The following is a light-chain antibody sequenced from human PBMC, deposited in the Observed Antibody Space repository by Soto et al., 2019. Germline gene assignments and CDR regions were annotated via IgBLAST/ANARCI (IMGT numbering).Light chain of an antibody. J-gene: IGKJ2*01. V-gene: IGKV1-5*01. CDR1: SSSKW. Sequence: DIQMTQSPSTLASGFGDTVTMTCRSSSKWLAWYQKKPGKAPKLLIYDVSNLERGVPPRFSGSTSGAESTLTITGLQPDDLGTYYCQHTTDFTFGQGTKVDIK. CDR3: QHTTDFT. CDR2: DVS.